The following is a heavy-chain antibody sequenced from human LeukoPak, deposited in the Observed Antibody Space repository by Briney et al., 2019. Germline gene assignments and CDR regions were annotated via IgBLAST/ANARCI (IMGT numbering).Heavy chain of an antibody. CDR2: IIPIFGTA. Sequence: SVKVSCKASGGTFSSYAISWVRQAPRQGLEWMGGIIPIFGTANYAQKFQGRVTITADKSTSTAYMELSSLRSEDTAVYYCARGIAAAGDYYYYYMDVWGKGTTVTVSS. CDR1: GGTFSSYA. CDR3: ARGIAAAGDYYYYYMDV. V-gene: IGHV1-69*06. J-gene: IGHJ6*03. D-gene: IGHD6-13*01.